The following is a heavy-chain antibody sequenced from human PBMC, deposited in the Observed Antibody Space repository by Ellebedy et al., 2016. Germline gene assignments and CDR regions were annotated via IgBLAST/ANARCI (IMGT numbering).Heavy chain of an antibody. D-gene: IGHD2-21*02. CDR3: TTNRVTGNY. CDR1: GFTFINAW. V-gene: IGHV3-15*01. CDR2: IKSKNDGGTT. J-gene: IGHJ4*02. Sequence: GESLKISXAASGFTFINAWMSWVRQAPGKGLEWVGRIKSKNDGGTTVYAAPVKGRFTISRDDSKNTLYLQMNSLKTEDTAMYYCTTNRVTGNYWGQGTLVTVSS.